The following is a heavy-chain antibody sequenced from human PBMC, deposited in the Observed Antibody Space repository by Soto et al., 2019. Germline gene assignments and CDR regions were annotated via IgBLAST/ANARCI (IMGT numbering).Heavy chain of an antibody. CDR1: GFTFSSFA. CDR2: ISESGGST. J-gene: IGHJ4*02. D-gene: IGHD3-9*01. V-gene: IGHV3-23*04. Sequence: EVHPVESGGGLVQPGGSLRLSCAASGFTFSSFAMTWVRQAPGKGLEWVSSISESGGSTYYTDSVKGRFTISRDNSKNTLYLQMNILGAEDTAVYFCARGLTGPFDSWGQGTLVTVSS. CDR3: ARGLTGPFDS.